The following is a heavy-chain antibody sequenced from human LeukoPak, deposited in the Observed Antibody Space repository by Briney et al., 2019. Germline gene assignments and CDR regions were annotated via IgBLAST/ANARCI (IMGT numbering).Heavy chain of an antibody. D-gene: IGHD3-16*01. J-gene: IGHJ4*02. Sequence: SGGSLRLSCAASGFTFSDYYMSWIRQAPGKGLEWVSYISSSGSTIYYADSVKGRFTVSRDNAKNSLFLQMNSLRAEDTAIYYCVRDYVWGTSESDYWGQGILVTVSS. CDR1: GFTFSDYY. V-gene: IGHV3-11*04. CDR3: VRDYVWGTSESDY. CDR2: ISSSGSTI.